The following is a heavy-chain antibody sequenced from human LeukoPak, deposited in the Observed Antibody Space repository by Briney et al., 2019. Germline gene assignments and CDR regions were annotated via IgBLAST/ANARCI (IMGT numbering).Heavy chain of an antibody. V-gene: IGHV3-43*02. D-gene: IGHD2-21*01. CDR1: GFTFDDYA. CDR3: AKDRVLAYQDTADSFDM. Sequence: PGGSLRLSCAASGFTFDDYAMHWVRQAPGKGLEWVSLISGDGRDAYYGDFVKGRFTISRDNNHNSLYLQMNNLRTEDTALYYCAKDRVLAYQDTADSFDMCGQGTVVTVSS. CDR2: ISGDGRDA. J-gene: IGHJ3*02.